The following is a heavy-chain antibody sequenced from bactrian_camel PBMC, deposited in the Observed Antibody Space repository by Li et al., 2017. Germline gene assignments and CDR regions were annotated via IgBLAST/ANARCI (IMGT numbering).Heavy chain of an antibody. J-gene: IGHJ4*01. V-gene: IGHV3S1*01. Sequence: HVQLVESGGGSPQVGGSLRLSCATSGFTYTSYCQGWFRQVPGKKREAVASIWTRGGVVYYADDVKGRFTISQDNATNTLYLQLNNLKHEDTAMYYCAKGWTEGARGQGTQVTVS. CDR1: GFTYTSYC. D-gene: IGHD8*01. CDR3: AKGWTEGA. CDR2: IWTRGGVV.